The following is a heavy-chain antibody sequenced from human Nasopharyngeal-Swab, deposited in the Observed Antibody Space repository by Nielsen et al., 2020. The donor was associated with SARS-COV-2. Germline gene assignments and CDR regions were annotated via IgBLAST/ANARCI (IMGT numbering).Heavy chain of an antibody. V-gene: IGHV4-61*02. J-gene: IGHJ6*02. CDR1: GGSISSGSYY. CDR3: ARGRYTMDV. D-gene: IGHD1-14*01. CDR2: IYTSGST. Sequence: SETLSLTCTVSGGSISSGSYYWSWIRQPAGKGLEWIGRIYTSGSTNYNPSLKSRVTISVDTSKNQFSLQLNSVTPEDTAVYYCARGRYTMDVWGQGTTVTVSS.